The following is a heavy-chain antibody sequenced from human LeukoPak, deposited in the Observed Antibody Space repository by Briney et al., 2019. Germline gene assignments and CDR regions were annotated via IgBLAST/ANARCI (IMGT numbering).Heavy chain of an antibody. V-gene: IGHV4-34*01. CDR3: ARRRTYYYDSSGYHWFDP. CDR1: GGSFSGYY. Sequence: SETLSLTCAVYGGSFSGYYWSWIRQPPGKGLEWIGEINHSGSTNYNPSLKSRVTISVDTSKNQFSLKLSSVTAADTAVYYCARRRTYYYDSSGYHWFDPWGQGTLVTVSS. CDR2: INHSGST. J-gene: IGHJ5*02. D-gene: IGHD3-22*01.